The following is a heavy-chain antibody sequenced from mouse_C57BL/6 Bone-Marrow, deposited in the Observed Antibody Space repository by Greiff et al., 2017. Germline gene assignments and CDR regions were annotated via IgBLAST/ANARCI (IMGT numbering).Heavy chain of an antibody. CDR2: INPNNGGT. CDR3: ARRYYYYGSSPFSFDY. CDR1: GYTFTDYN. D-gene: IGHD1-1*01. J-gene: IGHJ2*01. Sequence: VHVKQSGPELVKPGASVKMSCKASGYTFTDYNMHWVKQSHGKSLEWIGYINPNNGGTSYNQKFKGKATLTVNKSSSTAYMELRSLTSEDSAVYYCARRYYYYGSSPFSFDYWGQGTTLTVSS. V-gene: IGHV1-22*01.